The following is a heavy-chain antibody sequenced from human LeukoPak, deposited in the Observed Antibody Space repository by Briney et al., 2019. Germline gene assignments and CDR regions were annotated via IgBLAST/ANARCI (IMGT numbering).Heavy chain of an antibody. CDR1: GYTFTSYY. V-gene: IGHV1-46*01. J-gene: IGHJ4*02. CDR2: IKPSGGRT. CDR3: ARAFSYGDYFDY. D-gene: IGHD4-17*01. Sequence: GASVKVSCKASGYTFTSYYMHWVRQAPGQGLEWMGIIKPSGGRTSYEQKFQGRVTMTTYTSTSTVYMELSSLRSEDTAVYYCARAFSYGDYFDYWGQGTLVTVSS.